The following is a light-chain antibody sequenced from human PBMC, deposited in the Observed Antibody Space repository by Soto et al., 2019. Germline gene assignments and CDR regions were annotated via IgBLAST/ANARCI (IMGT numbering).Light chain of an antibody. CDR3: QHWSGSLGYT. CDR2: GSS. Sequence: EIVLTQSPGTLSLSPGDRATLSCRASQSVSRDYLTWCQHKPGRAPRVLVYGSSRRATGIPDRFSGSGSGTDFTLTISRLEPDDVAVYYCQHWSGSLGYTFGPGTKLEI. V-gene: IGKV3-20*01. CDR1: QSVSRDY. J-gene: IGKJ2*01.